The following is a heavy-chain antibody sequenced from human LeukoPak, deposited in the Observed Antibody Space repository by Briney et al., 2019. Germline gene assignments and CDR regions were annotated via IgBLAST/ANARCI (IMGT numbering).Heavy chain of an antibody. Sequence: PSQTLSLTCTVSGVSLSSDKYYWTWIRQRPGKGLEWIGHIYYSGSTSFNPSLKSRVSMSMDTSKSQFSLKLTSVIAADTAVYYCASPYCGAISCLDVFDVWGQGTVVTVSS. V-gene: IGHV4-31*03. J-gene: IGHJ3*01. CDR1: GVSLSSDKYY. CDR3: ASPYCGAISCLDVFDV. D-gene: IGHD2-21*01. CDR2: IYYSGST.